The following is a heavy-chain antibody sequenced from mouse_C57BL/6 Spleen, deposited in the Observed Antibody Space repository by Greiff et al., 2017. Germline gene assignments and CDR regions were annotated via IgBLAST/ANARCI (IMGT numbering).Heavy chain of an antibody. CDR3: ARGTTVVALEDD. J-gene: IGHJ4*01. Sequence: QVQLQQPGAELVRPGSSVKLSCKASGYTFTSYWMHWVKQRPIQGLEWIGNIDPSDSETHYNQKFKDKATLTVDKSSSTAYMQLSSLTSEDSAVYYCARGTTVVALEDDWGQGTSVTVSS. CDR1: GYTFTSYW. CDR2: IDPSDSET. V-gene: IGHV1-52*01. D-gene: IGHD1-1*01.